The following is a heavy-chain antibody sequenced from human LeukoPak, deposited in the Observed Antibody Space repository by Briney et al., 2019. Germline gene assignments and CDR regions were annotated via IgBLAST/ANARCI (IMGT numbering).Heavy chain of an antibody. Sequence: PGGSLRLSCAASGFTVSSNYMSWVRQAPGKGLEWVSVIYSGGSTYYADSVKGRFTISRDNSKNMLYLQMNSLRAEDTAVYYCAKDRYNSGWHFDSWGQGTLVTVSS. CDR2: IYSGGST. D-gene: IGHD6-19*01. V-gene: IGHV3-53*01. CDR3: AKDRYNSGWHFDS. CDR1: GFTVSSNY. J-gene: IGHJ4*02.